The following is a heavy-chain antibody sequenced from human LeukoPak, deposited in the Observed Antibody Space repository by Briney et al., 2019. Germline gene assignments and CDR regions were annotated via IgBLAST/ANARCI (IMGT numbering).Heavy chain of an antibody. CDR2: IIPIFGTA. V-gene: IGHV1-69*05. Sequence: SVKVSCKASGGTFSSYAISWVRQAPGQGLEWMGGIIPIFGTANYAQKFQGRVTITTDESTSTAYMELSSPRSEDTAVYYCARVGAAAGTPFDYWGQGTLVTVSS. D-gene: IGHD6-13*01. CDR3: ARVGAAAGTPFDY. J-gene: IGHJ4*02. CDR1: GGTFSSYA.